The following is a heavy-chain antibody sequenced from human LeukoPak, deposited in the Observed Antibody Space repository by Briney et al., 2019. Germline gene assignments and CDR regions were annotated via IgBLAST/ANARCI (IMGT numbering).Heavy chain of an antibody. Sequence: LETLSLTGTVSGGSISSSAYYWGWIRQPPGKGLEWIGSLYYSGSTYYNPSLKSRVTISVDTSKKQFSLKLTSVTAADTAVYYCARQGGSPDWFDPWGQGTLVTVSS. D-gene: IGHD1-26*01. CDR1: GGSISSSAYY. CDR3: ARQGGSPDWFDP. CDR2: LYYSGST. J-gene: IGHJ5*02. V-gene: IGHV4-39*01.